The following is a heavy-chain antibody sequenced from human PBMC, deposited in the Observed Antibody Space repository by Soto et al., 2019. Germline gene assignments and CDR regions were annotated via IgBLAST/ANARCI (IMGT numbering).Heavy chain of an antibody. V-gene: IGHV4-38-2*01. CDR3: ARVSYFDGGGFFYYFDY. CDR1: GYSISSGYY. D-gene: IGHD3-22*01. J-gene: IGHJ4*02. CDR2: MYHSGST. Sequence: ETLSLTCAVSGYSISSGYYWGWIRQPPGKGLQWIGNMYHSGSTYYNPSLKSRVTISIDTSKNQFSLKLSSVTAADEAIYYCARVSYFDGGGFFYYFDYWGQGTPVTVSS.